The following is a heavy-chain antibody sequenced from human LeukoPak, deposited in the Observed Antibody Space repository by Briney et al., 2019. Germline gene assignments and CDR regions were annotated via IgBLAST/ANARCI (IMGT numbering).Heavy chain of an antibody. CDR3: AKHLRRLRFLEVLAWYYYGMDV. D-gene: IGHD3-3*01. CDR1: GFTFSTYA. J-gene: IGHJ6*02. Sequence: GGSLRLSCAASGFTFSTYAVSWVRQAPGKGLEWVSSISGSGGSTYYADSVKGRFTISRDNSKNTLYLQMNSLRAEDTAVYYCAKHLRRLRFLEVLAWYYYGMDVWGQGTTVTVSS. CDR2: ISGSGGST. V-gene: IGHV3-23*01.